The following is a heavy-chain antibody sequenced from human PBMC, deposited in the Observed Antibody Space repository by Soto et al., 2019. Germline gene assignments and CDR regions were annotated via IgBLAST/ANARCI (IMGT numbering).Heavy chain of an antibody. V-gene: IGHV4-34*01. CDR2: INHSGST. D-gene: IGHD2-15*01. CDR3: ARVRTVVSAAPSYYYFYGLDV. Sequence: TLSLTCAVYGGSFSGYYWSWIRQPPGKGLEWIGEINHSGSTNYNPSLKSRVTISVDTSKNQFSLKLSSVPAADTAVYYCARVRTVVSAAPSYYYFYGLDVWGQGTTVTVYS. J-gene: IGHJ6*02. CDR1: GGSFSGYY.